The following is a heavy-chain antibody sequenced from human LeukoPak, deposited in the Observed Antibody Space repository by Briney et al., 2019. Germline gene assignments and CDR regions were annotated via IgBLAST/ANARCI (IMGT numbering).Heavy chain of an antibody. V-gene: IGHV1-8*01. J-gene: IGHJ4*02. CDR3: AKRPVAGPNGAFDY. CDR1: GYTFTSYD. CDR2: MNPNSGNT. D-gene: IGHD6-19*01. Sequence: ASVKVSCKASGYTFTSYDINWVRQATGQGLEWMGWMNPNSGNTGYAQKFQGRVTMTRNTSISTAYMELSSLRSEDTAVYYCAKRPVAGPNGAFDYWGQGTLVTVSS.